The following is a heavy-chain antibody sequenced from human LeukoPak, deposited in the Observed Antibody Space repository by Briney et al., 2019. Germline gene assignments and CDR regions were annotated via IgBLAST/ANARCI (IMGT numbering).Heavy chain of an antibody. CDR2: INTDGSST. V-gene: IGHV3-74*01. J-gene: IGHJ3*02. Sequence: PEGTLTLSCAASGFTFSDYWLHWVRQAPGKGLVWVSRINTDGSSTSYADSVKGRFTISRDNVKNTLYLQVNSLRAEDTAVYYCARGGNYDFWSGGDAFDIWGQGTMVTVSS. CDR3: ARGGNYDFWSGGDAFDI. CDR1: GFTFSDYW. D-gene: IGHD3-3*01.